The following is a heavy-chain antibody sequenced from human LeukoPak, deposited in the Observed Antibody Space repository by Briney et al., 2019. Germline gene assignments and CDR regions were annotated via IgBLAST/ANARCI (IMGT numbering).Heavy chain of an antibody. Sequence: SVKVSCKASGGTFSSYAISWVRQAPGQGLEWMGGIIPIFGTANYAQKFQGGVTITADKSTSTAYMELSSLRSEDTAVYYCASALYGSGSSPRDSWGQGTLVTVSS. J-gene: IGHJ4*02. CDR3: ASALYGSGSSPRDS. D-gene: IGHD3-10*01. CDR1: GGTFSSYA. CDR2: IIPIFGTA. V-gene: IGHV1-69*06.